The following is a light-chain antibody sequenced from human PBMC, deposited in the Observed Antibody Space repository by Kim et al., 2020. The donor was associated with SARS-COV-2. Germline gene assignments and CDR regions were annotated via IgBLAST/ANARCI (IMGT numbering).Light chain of an antibody. J-gene: IGLJ2*01. V-gene: IGLV3-21*01. CDR3: QMWERSSDHSV. Sequence: PGKTARITCGGNNIGTKSVHWCQQKPGQAPVLFIYYDSDRPSGIPERFSGSNSGNTATLAISRVEAGDEADYYCQMWERSSDHSVFGGGTQLTV. CDR2: YDS. CDR1: NIGTKS.